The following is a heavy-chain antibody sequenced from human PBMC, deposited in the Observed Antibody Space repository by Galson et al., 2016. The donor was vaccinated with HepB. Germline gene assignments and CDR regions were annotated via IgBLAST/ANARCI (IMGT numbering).Heavy chain of an antibody. CDR2: ISHDGGKV. J-gene: IGHJ4*02. V-gene: IGHV3-30*18. CDR3: AKIGERKTYEFWTAPGIDY. Sequence: SLRLSCATSGFIFKTYDMHWVRQAPGKGLEWVAVISHDGGKVYYRDSVKGRFTISRDNSRNTLFLKMNGLSAEDTAVYYCAKIGERKTYEFWTAPGIDYWGQGTRVTVSS. D-gene: IGHD3-3*01. CDR1: GFIFKTYD.